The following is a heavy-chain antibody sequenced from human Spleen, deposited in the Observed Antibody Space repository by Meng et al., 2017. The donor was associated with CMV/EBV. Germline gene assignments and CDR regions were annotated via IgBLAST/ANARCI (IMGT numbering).Heavy chain of an antibody. J-gene: IGHJ6*02. D-gene: IGHD2-21*01. CDR3: ARGQPKIVVVPASKGRRGYGLDV. Sequence: GSLRLSCTVSGGSISSSSYYWGWIRQPPGKGLEWIGSIYYSGSTYYNPSLKSRVTISVDTSKNQFSLKLSSVTAADTAVYYCARGQPKIVVVPASKGRRGYGLDVWGQGTTVTVSS. CDR2: IYYSGST. V-gene: IGHV4-39*07. CDR1: GGSISSSSYY.